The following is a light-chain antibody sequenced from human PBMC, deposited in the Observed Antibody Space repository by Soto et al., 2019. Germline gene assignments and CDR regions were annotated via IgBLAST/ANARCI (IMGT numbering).Light chain of an antibody. V-gene: IGKV3-20*01. CDR1: QSVSNNY. CDR2: GSS. J-gene: IGKJ2*01. CDR3: QQYGSSPPYT. Sequence: EVVLTQSPGTMSLSPGERATLSCRASQSVSNNYLAWYQQKPGQSPKLLIFGSSDRATGIPDRFSGSGSGTEFTLTISSLEPEDFAVYYCQQYGSSPPYTFGQVTKLEIK.